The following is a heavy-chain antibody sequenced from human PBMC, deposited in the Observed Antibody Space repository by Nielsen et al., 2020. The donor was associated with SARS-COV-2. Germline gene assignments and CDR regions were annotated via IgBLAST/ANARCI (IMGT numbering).Heavy chain of an antibody. V-gene: IGHV5-10-1*01. D-gene: IGHD6-13*01. CDR2: IDPSDSYT. CDR1: GYSFTSYW. Sequence: GGSLRLSCKGSGYSFTSYWISWVRQMPGKGLEWMGRIDPSDSYTNYSPSFQGHVTISADKSISTAYLQWSSLKASDTAMYYCARFASDIAAAGNYWGQGTLVTVSS. J-gene: IGHJ4*02. CDR3: ARFASDIAAAGNY.